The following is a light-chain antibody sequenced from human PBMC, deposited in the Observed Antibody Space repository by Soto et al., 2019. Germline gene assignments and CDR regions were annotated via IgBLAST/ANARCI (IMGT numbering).Light chain of an antibody. J-gene: IGKJ5*01. CDR3: QHYDHLPIT. Sequence: DIQMTQSPSTLSASVGDRVTITCQASQDITNYLNWYQQKPGKAPRLLLYDASSLETGVPSRFSGSGSGTDFTFTISSLQPEDIATYYCQHYDHLPITFGQGTRPEI. V-gene: IGKV1-33*01. CDR2: DAS. CDR1: QDITNY.